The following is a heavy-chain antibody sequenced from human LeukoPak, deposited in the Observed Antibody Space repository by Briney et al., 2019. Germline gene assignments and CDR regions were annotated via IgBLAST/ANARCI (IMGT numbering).Heavy chain of an antibody. CDR2: IKSKTDGGTT. V-gene: IGHV3-15*01. J-gene: IGHJ3*02. CDR3: ARDENGAFDI. D-gene: IGHD1-1*01. CDR1: GFTFSSYA. Sequence: GGSLRLSCAASGFTFSSYAMSWVRQAPGKGLEWVGRIKSKTDGGTTDYAAPVKGRFTISRDDSKNTLYLQMNSLKTEDTAVYYCARDENGAFDIWGQGTMVTVSS.